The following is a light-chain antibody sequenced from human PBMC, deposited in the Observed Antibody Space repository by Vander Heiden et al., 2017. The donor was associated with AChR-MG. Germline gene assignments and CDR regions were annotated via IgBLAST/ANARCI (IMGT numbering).Light chain of an antibody. V-gene: IGKV1-39*01. Sequence: DIQMTKSPSSLSASVGDRVTITCRASQSISSYLNWYQQKPGKAPTLLIYAASSLQSGVPSRFSGSGSGTDFTLIISSLQPEDFATYYCQQSYSTPRTFGQGTKVEIK. J-gene: IGKJ1*01. CDR1: QSISSY. CDR3: QQSYSTPRT. CDR2: AAS.